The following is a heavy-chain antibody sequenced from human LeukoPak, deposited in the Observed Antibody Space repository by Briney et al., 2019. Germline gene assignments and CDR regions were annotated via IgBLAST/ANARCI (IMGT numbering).Heavy chain of an antibody. CDR1: GFTFSSYA. Sequence: GSLRLSCAASGFTFSSYAMSWVRQAPGKGLEGVSAISGSGGSTYYADSVKGRVTISRDNSKNTLYLQMNSLRAEDTAVYDCAKQWFGELLDDAFDIWGQGTMVTVSS. J-gene: IGHJ3*02. V-gene: IGHV3-23*01. D-gene: IGHD3-10*01. CDR2: ISGSGGST. CDR3: AKQWFGELLDDAFDI.